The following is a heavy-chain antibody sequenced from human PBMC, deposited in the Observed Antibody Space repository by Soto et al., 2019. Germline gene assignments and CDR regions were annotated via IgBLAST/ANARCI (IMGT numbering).Heavy chain of an antibody. Sequence: PGGSLRLSGAASGFTFSTYAMSWVRQAPGKGLEWVSALTDSGASTYYADSVKGRFTISRDNSKNTLYLQMNSLRAEDTAVYYCAKKSSGNSYFYFDYWGQGALVTVSS. CDR3: AKKSSGNSYFYFDY. CDR2: LTDSGAST. V-gene: IGHV3-23*01. D-gene: IGHD1-26*01. CDR1: GFTFSTYA. J-gene: IGHJ4*02.